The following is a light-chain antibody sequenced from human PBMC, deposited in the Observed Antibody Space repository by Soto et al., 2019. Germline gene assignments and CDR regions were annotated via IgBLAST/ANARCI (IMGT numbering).Light chain of an antibody. CDR2: DDS. Sequence: SYELTQSPSVSVAPGQTATISCGGDDIGSKSVHWYLQKAGQAPVMIVYDDSERPSGIPERFSGSNSGDTATLTISRVEAGDEAEYYCQLWDSSSDHRVFGGGTKVTVL. CDR3: QLWDSSSDHRV. CDR1: DIGSKS. J-gene: IGLJ3*02. V-gene: IGLV3-21*02.